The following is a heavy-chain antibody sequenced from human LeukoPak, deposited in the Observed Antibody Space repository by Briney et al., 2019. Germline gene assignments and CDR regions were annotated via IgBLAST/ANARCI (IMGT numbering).Heavy chain of an antibody. CDR2: IYYSGST. J-gene: IGHJ6*02. CDR3: SIFAVTRLLWFGDYYYYGMDV. D-gene: IGHD3-10*01. CDR1: GGSISSYY. Sequence: SETLSLTCTVSGGSISSYYWSWIRQPPGKGLEWIGYIYYSGSTNYNPSLKSRVTISVETSKNQFSLKLSSVNAADTAVYYSSIFAVTRLLWFGDYYYYGMDVWCQGTTVTVSS. V-gene: IGHV4-59*01.